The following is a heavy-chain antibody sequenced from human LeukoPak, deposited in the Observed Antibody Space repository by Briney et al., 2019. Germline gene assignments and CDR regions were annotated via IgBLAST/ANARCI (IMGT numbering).Heavy chain of an antibody. CDR3: ARVSGDYYYYYYMDV. CDR2: IYHSGST. CDR1: GGSISSGGYY. Sequence: PSETLSLTCTVSGGSISSGGYYWSWIRQPPGKGLEWIGYIYHSGSTYYNPSLKSRVTISVDRSKNQFYLKLSSVTAADTAVYYCARVSGDYYYYYYMDVWGKGPTVTVSS. D-gene: IGHD4-17*01. J-gene: IGHJ6*03. V-gene: IGHV4-30-2*01.